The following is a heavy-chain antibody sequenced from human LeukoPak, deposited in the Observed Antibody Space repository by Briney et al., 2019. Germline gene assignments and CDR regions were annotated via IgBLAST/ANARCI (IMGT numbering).Heavy chain of an antibody. Sequence: SETLSLTCTVSGGSISSGGYYWGWVRQPPGKGLEWIGTISYTGNTYYNPSLKSRVTISVDTSKNQFSLKLSSVTAADTTVYYCARQDSSGYYDYYFDYWGQGTLVTVSS. CDR3: ARQDSSGYYDYYFDY. CDR1: GGSISSGGYY. J-gene: IGHJ4*02. D-gene: IGHD3-22*01. CDR2: ISYTGNT. V-gene: IGHV4-39*01.